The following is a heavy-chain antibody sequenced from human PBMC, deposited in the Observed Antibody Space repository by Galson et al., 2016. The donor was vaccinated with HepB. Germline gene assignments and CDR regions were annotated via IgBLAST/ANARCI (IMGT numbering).Heavy chain of an antibody. D-gene: IGHD3-10*01. CDR2: TFYSGSD. Sequence: TLSLTCTVSGGAISRGGYYWSWIRQVPGKGLEWIGYTFYSGSDYYNPSFKNRVTISADTSQNQIYLNMMFATVADTAVYYCAGTFPDLEYYSPGKYFFDTWGQGARVIVSA. J-gene: IGHJ5*02. CDR1: GGAISRGGYY. CDR3: AGTFPDLEYYSPGKYFFDT. V-gene: IGHV4-31*03.